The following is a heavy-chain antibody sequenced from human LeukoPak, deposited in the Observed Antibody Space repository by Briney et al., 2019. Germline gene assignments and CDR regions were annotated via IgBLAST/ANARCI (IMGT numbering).Heavy chain of an antibody. D-gene: IGHD1-26*01. CDR1: GFTFSDYY. J-gene: IGHJ4*02. V-gene: IGHV3-23*01. CDR2: ISGSGGST. Sequence: GGSLRLSCAASGFTFSDYYMSWVRQAPGKGLEWVSAISGSGGSTYYADSVKGRFTISRDNSKNTLYLQMNSLRAEDTAVYYCAKDKWVRSPNPLLNWGQGTLVTVSS. CDR3: AKDKWVRSPNPLLN.